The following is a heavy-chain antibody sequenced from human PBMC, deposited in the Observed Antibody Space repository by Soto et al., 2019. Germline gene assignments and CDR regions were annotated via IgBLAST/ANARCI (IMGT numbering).Heavy chain of an antibody. J-gene: IGHJ4*02. CDR2: ISSSSSYI. Sequence: EVQLVESGGGLVKPGGSLRLSCAASGFTFSSYSMNWVRQAPGKGLEWVSSISSSSSYIYYADSVKGRFTISRDNAKNSLYLQMNCLRAEDTAVYYCAGGYYDFWSGYYGGNYWGPGTLVTVSS. CDR3: AGGYYDFWSGYYGGNY. D-gene: IGHD3-3*01. CDR1: GFTFSSYS. V-gene: IGHV3-21*01.